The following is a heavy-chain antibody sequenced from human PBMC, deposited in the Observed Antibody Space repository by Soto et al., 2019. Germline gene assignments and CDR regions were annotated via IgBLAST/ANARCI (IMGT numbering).Heavy chain of an antibody. CDR3: ARAGGLGAVASDD. J-gene: IGHJ4*02. CDR1: GGSISSGGYS. V-gene: IGHV4-30-2*01. Sequence: QLQLQESGSGLVKPSQTLSLPCAVSGGSISSGGYSWSWIRQPPGQGLEWIGYTYHSGSTYYNPSLKSRVPISVDRSKNQFALKRSSVTAADTALYYCARAGGLGAVASDDCGQGNLVTVSS. D-gene: IGHD6-19*01. CDR2: TYHSGST.